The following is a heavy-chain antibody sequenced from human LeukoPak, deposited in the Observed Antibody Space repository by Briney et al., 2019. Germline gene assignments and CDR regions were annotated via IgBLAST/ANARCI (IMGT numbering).Heavy chain of an antibody. V-gene: IGHV3-23*01. J-gene: IGHJ6*03. Sequence: GGSLRLSCAASGFTFSSYASSWVRRAPGKGLEWVSTISGSGGSTYYADSVKGRFTISRDNSKNTLYLQMNSLRAEDTAAYYCAKSGGSCSGGSCYYYYYYMDVWGKGTTVTVSS. CDR1: GFTFSSYA. D-gene: IGHD2-15*01. CDR2: ISGSGGST. CDR3: AKSGGSCSGGSCYYYYYYMDV.